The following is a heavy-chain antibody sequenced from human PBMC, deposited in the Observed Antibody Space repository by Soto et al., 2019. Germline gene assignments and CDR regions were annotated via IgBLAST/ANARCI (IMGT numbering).Heavy chain of an antibody. CDR3: AEDEGGGWPRYYFDY. J-gene: IGHJ4*02. V-gene: IGHV1-18*01. Sequence: ASVKVSCKASGYTFTSYGISWVRQAPGQGLEWMGWISAYNGNTNYAQKLQGRVTMTTDTSTSTAYMELRSLRSDDTAVYYCAEDEGGGWPRYYFDYWGQGTLVTVSS. CDR1: GYTFTSYG. CDR2: ISAYNGNT. D-gene: IGHD2-15*01.